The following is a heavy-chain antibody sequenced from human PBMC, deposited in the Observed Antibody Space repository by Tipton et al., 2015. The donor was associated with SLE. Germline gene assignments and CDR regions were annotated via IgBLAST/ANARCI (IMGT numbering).Heavy chain of an antibody. J-gene: IGHJ4*02. CDR3: TTVDYGDYGGYFDY. Sequence: SLRLSCAASGFTFSNAWMSWVRQAPGKGLEWVGRIKSKTDGGTTHYAAPVKGRFTISRDDSKNTLYLQMNSLKTDDTAVYYCTTVDYGDYGGYFDYWGQGTLVTVSS. CDR2: IKSKTDGGTT. D-gene: IGHD4-17*01. CDR1: GFTFSNAW. V-gene: IGHV3-15*01.